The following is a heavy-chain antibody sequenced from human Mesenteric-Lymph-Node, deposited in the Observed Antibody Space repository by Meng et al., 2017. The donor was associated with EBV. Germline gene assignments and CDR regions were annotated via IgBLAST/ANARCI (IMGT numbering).Heavy chain of an antibody. CDR1: GGSISSSNW. J-gene: IGHJ4*02. Sequence: QGQRQGTGRGVVQPSGTPSLTSAVSGGSISSSNWWSWVRQPPGKGLEWIGEIYHSGSTNYNPSLKSRVTISVDKSKNQFSLKLSSVTAADTAVYYCASYATLDPLSWGQGTLVTVSS. CDR2: IYHSGST. V-gene: IGHV4-4*02. D-gene: IGHD1-1*01. CDR3: ASYATLDPLS.